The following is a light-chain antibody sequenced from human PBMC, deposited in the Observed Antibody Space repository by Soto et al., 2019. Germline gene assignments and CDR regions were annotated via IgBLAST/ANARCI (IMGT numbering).Light chain of an antibody. Sequence: QSVLTQSSSASASLGSSVKLTCTLSSGHSSYIIAWHQQQPGKAPRYLMKLEGSGGYNKGSGVPDRFSGSSSGADRYLTISNLQFEDEADYYCETWDSNTRVFGTGTKVTVL. CDR3: ETWDSNTRV. CDR1: SGHSSYI. V-gene: IGLV4-60*02. CDR2: LEGSGGY. J-gene: IGLJ1*01.